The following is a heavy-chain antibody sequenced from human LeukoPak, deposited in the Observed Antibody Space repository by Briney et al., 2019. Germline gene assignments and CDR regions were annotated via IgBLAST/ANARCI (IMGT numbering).Heavy chain of an antibody. CDR2: ISYDGSNK. J-gene: IGHJ6*03. CDR1: GFTFSSYG. CDR3: AKEGYSSGWYELEPYYYYYMDV. V-gene: IGHV3-30*18. Sequence: GGSLRLSCAASGFTFSSYGMHWVRQAPGKGLEWVAVISYDGSNKYYADSVKGRFTISRDNSKNTLYLQMNSLRAEDTAVYYCAKEGYSSGWYELEPYYYYYMDVWGKGTTVTVSS. D-gene: IGHD6-19*01.